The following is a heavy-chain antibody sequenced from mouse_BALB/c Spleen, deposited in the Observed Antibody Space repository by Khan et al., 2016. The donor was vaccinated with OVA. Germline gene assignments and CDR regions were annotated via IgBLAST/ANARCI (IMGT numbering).Heavy chain of an antibody. CDR1: GYTFTTYW. Sequence: VQLQESGAELAKPGASVKMSCKASGYTFTTYWMHWVKQRPGQGLEWIGYINPTSGYTDYNDKFKDRATLSADNSSITAYMQLDSLTSEDSAVYYCTRDRIDYWGQGTTLTVSS. CDR3: TRDRIDY. V-gene: IGHV1-7*01. CDR2: INPTSGYT. J-gene: IGHJ2*01.